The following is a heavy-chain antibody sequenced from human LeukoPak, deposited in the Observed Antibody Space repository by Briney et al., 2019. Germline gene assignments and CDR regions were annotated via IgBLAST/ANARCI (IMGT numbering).Heavy chain of an antibody. Sequence: GGSLRLSCAASGFTFNRSWMNWVRQAPGKGLEWVANMDPSGSQKRYVDSVKGRFTLSKDNPGTSLYLEMYSLRAEETAIYYCAIWTSGNSWGQGTPVTASS. V-gene: IGHV3-7*01. CDR2: MDPSGSQK. J-gene: IGHJ4*02. CDR1: GFTFNRSW. D-gene: IGHD1-1*01. CDR3: AIWTSGNS.